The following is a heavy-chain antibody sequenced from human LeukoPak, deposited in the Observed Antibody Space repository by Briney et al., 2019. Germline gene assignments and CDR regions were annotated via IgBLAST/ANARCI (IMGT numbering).Heavy chain of an antibody. CDR3: ARDRCSGGSCYLD. CDR1: GGSISSYY. Sequence: SETLSLTCTVSGGSISSYYWSWIRQPPGKGLEWIGYIYYSGSTNYNPSLKSRVTISVDTSKNQFSLKLSSVTAADTAVYYCARDRCSGGSCYLDWGQGTMVTVSS. D-gene: IGHD2-15*01. CDR2: IYYSGST. J-gene: IGHJ3*01. V-gene: IGHV4-59*12.